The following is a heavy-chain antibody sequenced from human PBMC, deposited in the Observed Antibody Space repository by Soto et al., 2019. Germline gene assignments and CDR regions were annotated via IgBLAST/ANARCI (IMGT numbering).Heavy chain of an antibody. Sequence: EVQLLESGGGSIQPGGALRLSCAASGFTFRTFAMSWVRQSPGTGLEWVAAISGRGDTYYADSVEGRFTISRDNSKNTLYLEMSSLRGEDTAVYYCAKENSGNSYGTEVEYWGQGTLVTVSS. CDR2: ISGRGDT. J-gene: IGHJ4*02. V-gene: IGHV3-23*01. D-gene: IGHD5-18*01. CDR1: GFTFRTFA. CDR3: AKENSGNSYGTEVEY.